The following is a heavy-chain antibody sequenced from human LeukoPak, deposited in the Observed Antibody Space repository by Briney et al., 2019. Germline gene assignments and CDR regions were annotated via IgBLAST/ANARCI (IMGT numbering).Heavy chain of an antibody. D-gene: IGHD5-18*01. CDR2: ISGSGDT. CDR3: AKPLGYSYGVDAFDV. Sequence: GGSLRLSCAASGFTFRRYAMSWVRQAPRTGLEWVSGISGSGDTYNADSVKGRFSISRDNSKNALHLQMNSLRAEDTAVYYCAKPLGYSYGVDAFDVWGQGTMVTVSS. CDR1: GFTFRRYA. V-gene: IGHV3-23*01. J-gene: IGHJ3*01.